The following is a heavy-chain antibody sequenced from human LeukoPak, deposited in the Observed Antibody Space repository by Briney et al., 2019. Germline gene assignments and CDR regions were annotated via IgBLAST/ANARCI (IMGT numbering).Heavy chain of an antibody. CDR2: ISGSGGSI. CDR1: GFTFSSYA. CDR3: AKDRDKQWLPDAVDY. D-gene: IGHD6-19*01. V-gene: IGHV3-23*01. J-gene: IGHJ4*02. Sequence: PGGSLRLSCAASGFTFSSYAMSWVRQAPGKGLEWVSAISGSGGSIYYADSVKGRFTISRDNSKNTLYLQMNSLRAEDTAVYYCAKDRDKQWLPDAVDYWGQGTLVTVSS.